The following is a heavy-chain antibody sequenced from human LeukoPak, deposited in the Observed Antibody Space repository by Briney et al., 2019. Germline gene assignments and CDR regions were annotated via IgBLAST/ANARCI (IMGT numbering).Heavy chain of an antibody. CDR2: IHSGGFIT. Sequence: GGSLRLSCAASGFTFTTYAMAWVRQAPGKGLEWVSAIHSGGFITYFADSVKGRFSISRDDSKNTLYLQMNSLRAEDTAVYYCANPRDSSTWYTFDYWGQGTLVTVSS. J-gene: IGHJ4*02. D-gene: IGHD6-13*01. CDR1: GFTFTTYA. CDR3: ANPRDSSTWYTFDY. V-gene: IGHV3-23*01.